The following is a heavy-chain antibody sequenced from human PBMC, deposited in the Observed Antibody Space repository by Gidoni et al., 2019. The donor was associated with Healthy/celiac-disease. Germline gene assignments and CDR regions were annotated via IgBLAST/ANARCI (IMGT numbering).Heavy chain of an antibody. CDR3: ARGPRTMDIVVVPAARRRSYYFDY. Sequence: QVQLQQWGAGLLKPSETLSLTCAVYGGSFSGYYWRWIRQPPGKGLEWIGEINHSGSTNYNPSLKSRVTISVDTSKNQFSLKLSSVTAADTAVYYCARGPRTMDIVVVPAARRRSYYFDYWGQGTLVTVSS. J-gene: IGHJ4*02. CDR1: GGSFSGYY. D-gene: IGHD2-2*03. CDR2: INHSGST. V-gene: IGHV4-34*01.